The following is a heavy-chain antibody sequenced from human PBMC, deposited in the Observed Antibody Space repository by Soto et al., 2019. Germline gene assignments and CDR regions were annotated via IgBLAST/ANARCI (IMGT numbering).Heavy chain of an antibody. CDR2: ISGFNGNT. V-gene: IGHV1-18*01. D-gene: IGHD6-13*01. CDR1: GYTFSRYG. Sequence: QVQLVQSEAEVKKPGASVRVSCKASGYTFSRYGISWVRQAPGQGLEWMGWISGFNGNTKESEKLQGRVTLTTDTAANTAHMELRGLRSDDTAVYYCARASAYSTPWSFDNWGQGTLVTVSS. J-gene: IGHJ4*02. CDR3: ARASAYSTPWSFDN.